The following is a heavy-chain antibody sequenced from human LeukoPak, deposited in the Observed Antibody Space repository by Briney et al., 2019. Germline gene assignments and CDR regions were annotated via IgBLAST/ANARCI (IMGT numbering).Heavy chain of an antibody. D-gene: IGHD2-2*02. CDR2: ISAYNGNT. V-gene: IGHV1-18*01. CDR1: GYTFTSYG. CDR3: ARTKQDIVVVPAALRGNWFNP. J-gene: IGHJ5*02. Sequence: ASVTVSFKSSGYTFTSYGISWVRQAPGQGLEWMGWISAYNGNTNYAQKLQGRVTMTTDTSTSTAYMELRSLRSDDTAVYYCARTKQDIVVVPAALRGNWFNPWGQGTLVTVSS.